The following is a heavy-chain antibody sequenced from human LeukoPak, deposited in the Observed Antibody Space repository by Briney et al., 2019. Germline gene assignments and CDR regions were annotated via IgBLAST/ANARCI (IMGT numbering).Heavy chain of an antibody. CDR1: GYTFTSYG. J-gene: IGHJ4*02. CDR2: ISGYNGNT. CDR3: ARDPQNYFDY. V-gene: IGHV1-18*01. Sequence: ASVKVSCKTSGYTFTSYGISWVRQAPGQGLEWMGWISGYNGNTNYAQKLQGRVSMTTDTSTNTAYMELRSLRSDDTAVYYCARDPQNYFDYWGREPWSPSPQ.